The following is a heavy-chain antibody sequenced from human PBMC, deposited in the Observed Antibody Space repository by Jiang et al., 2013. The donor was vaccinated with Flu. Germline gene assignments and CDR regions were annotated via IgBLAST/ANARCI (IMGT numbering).Heavy chain of an antibody. V-gene: IGHV3-49*04. CDR1: GFTFGDYA. J-gene: IGHJ4*02. D-gene: IGHD3-22*01. CDR2: IRSETYGGTA. Sequence: VQLLESGGGLVQPGRSLRLSCTTSGFTFGDYAMSWVRQAPGRGLEWVGFIRSETYGGTAEYAASVKGRFTISRDDSKGIAYLQMNSLETEDTALYYCTKDIEDYYDSSGYYYVYWGQGTLVTVSS. CDR3: TKDIEDYYDSSGYYYVY.